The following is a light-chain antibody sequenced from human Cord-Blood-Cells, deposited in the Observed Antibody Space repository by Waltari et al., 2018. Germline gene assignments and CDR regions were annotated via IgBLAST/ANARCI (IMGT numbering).Light chain of an antibody. CDR2: EVS. V-gene: IGLV2-14*01. CDR3: SSYTSSSTYV. CDR1: SSDVGGSNY. J-gene: IGLJ1*01. Sequence: QSALTQPASVSGSPGQSITIPSTGTSSDVGGSNYVSWYQPHPGKAPKLMIYEVSNRPSGVSNRFAGSKSDNTASLTISGLQAEDEADYYCSSYTSSSTYVFGTGTKVTVL.